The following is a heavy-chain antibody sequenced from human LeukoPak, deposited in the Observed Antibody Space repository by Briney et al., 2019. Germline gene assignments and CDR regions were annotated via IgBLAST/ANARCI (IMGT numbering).Heavy chain of an antibody. Sequence: PSETLSLTCPVYGGSFSGSYWNPGKGLQWIGEINHNGSTNQNPSLKSRVTISVDTSKNQFSLKLSSVTAADTAVYYCARHRSGWLQSSFDYWGQGTLVTVSS. CDR2: INHNGST. CDR3: ARHRSGWLQSSFDY. CDR1: GGSFSGSY. V-gene: IGHV4-34*01. J-gene: IGHJ4*02. D-gene: IGHD5-24*01.